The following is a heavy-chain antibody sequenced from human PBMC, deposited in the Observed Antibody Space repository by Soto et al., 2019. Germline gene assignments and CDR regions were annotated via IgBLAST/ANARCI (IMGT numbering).Heavy chain of an antibody. Sequence: PGGSLRLSCAASGFTFSSYAMSWVRQAPGKGLEWVSAISGSGGSTYYADSVKGRFTISRDNSKNTLYLQMNSLRAEDTAVYYCAKYKGWVDYYGMDVWGQGTTVTVSS. CDR1: GFTFSSYA. V-gene: IGHV3-23*01. CDR3: AKYKGWVDYYGMDV. D-gene: IGHD1-20*01. CDR2: ISGSGGST. J-gene: IGHJ6*02.